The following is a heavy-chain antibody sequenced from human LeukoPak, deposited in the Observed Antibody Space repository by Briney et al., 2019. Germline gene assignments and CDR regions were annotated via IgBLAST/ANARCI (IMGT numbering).Heavy chain of an antibody. D-gene: IGHD3-10*01. CDR2: IKPDGSRE. V-gene: IGHV3-7*01. J-gene: IGHJ4*02. Sequence: GGSLRLSCAASGFSFSTYWMTWVRQAPGRGLEWVAHIKPDGSREDYVDSVKGRFTISRDNAKNSLYLQMNNLRVEDTAIYYCARDTWNYLLDYWGQGILVTVSS. CDR3: ARDTWNYLLDY. CDR1: GFSFSTYW.